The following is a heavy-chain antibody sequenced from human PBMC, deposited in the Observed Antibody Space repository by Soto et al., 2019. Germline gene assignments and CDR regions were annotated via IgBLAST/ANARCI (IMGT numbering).Heavy chain of an antibody. D-gene: IGHD3-22*01. CDR3: ARAIGLTLFDS. J-gene: IGHJ4*02. CDR2: MGTTGDT. V-gene: IGHV3-13*04. CDR1: GFTFSSYD. Sequence: GGSLRLSCSASGFTFSSYDMHWVRPGTGKGLEWVSAMGTTGDTYYAGSVKGRFTISRENAKNSLYLQMNSLRAGDTAIYFCARAIGLTLFDSWGQGTLVTVSS.